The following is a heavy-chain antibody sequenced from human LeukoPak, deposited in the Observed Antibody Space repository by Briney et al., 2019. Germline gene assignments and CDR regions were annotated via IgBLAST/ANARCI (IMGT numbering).Heavy chain of an antibody. V-gene: IGHV4-38-2*02. CDR1: GYSIRSGYY. Sequence: ASETLSLTCNVSGYSIRSGYYWGWIRQPPGKGPEWIASRYHSGTSYFNPSLESRVSMTVDTSKNQFSLSLSSVTAADTAVYYCARSLYGSGSYSGFFDQWGQGTLVPVSS. J-gene: IGHJ4*02. CDR2: RYHSGTS. D-gene: IGHD3-10*01. CDR3: ARSLYGSGSYSGFFDQ.